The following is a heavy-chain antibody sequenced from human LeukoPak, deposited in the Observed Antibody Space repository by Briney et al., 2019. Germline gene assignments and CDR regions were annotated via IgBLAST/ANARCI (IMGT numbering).Heavy chain of an antibody. V-gene: IGHV3-7*01. CDR2: IKQDGREK. D-gene: IGHD3-22*01. J-gene: IGHJ4*02. CDR1: GFTFSSYW. CDR3: ASLRGATYYDSSGNDY. Sequence: GGSLRLSCGASGFTFSSYWMSWVRQAPGKGLEWVANIKQDGREKYYVDSVKGRFTISRDNAKNTLYLQMNSLRAEDTAVYYCASLRGATYYDSSGNDYWGQGTLVTVSS.